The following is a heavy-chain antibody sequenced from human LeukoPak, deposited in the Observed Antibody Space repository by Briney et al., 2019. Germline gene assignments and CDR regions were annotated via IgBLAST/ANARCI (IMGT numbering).Heavy chain of an antibody. J-gene: IGHJ3*02. V-gene: IGHV3-21*01. CDR1: GFTFSSYS. Sequence: GGSLRLSCAASGFTFSSYSMTWVRQAPGKGLEWVSSISSSSSYIYYADSVKGRFTISRDNAKNSLYLQMNSLRAEDTAVYYCARGESDFWSGYYAFDIWGQGTMVTVSS. D-gene: IGHD3-3*01. CDR3: ARGESDFWSGYYAFDI. CDR2: ISSSSSYI.